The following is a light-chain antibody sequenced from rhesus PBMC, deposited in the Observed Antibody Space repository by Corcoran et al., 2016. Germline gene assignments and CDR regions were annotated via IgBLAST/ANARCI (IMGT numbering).Light chain of an antibody. V-gene: IGLV2-13*02. CDR2: EVS. Sequence: QAALTQSPSVSGSPGQSVTISCTGTSSDIGGYNRVSWYQQHPGKAPKLMIYEVSKRPSGVSDRFSGSKSGNTASLTISGLQAEDEAHYYCSSYASSSAYYSFGAGTRLTVL. J-gene: IGLJ1*01. CDR1: SSDIGGYNR. CDR3: SSYASSSAYYS.